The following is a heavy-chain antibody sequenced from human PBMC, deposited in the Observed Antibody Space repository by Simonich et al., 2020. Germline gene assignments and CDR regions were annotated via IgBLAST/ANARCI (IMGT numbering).Heavy chain of an antibody. V-gene: IGHV3-7*01. D-gene: IGHD7-27*01. CDR2: IKQDGSEK. J-gene: IGHJ6*03. Sequence: EVQLVESGGGLVQPGWSLRLSCAASGFTFSSYWMSWVGQTPGKGLEWVANIKQDGSEKYYVDSVKGRFTISRDNAKNSLYLQMNSLRAEDTAVYYCARDGLGTAYYYYMDVWGKGTTVTVSS. CDR1: GFTFSSYW. CDR3: ARDGLGTAYYYYMDV.